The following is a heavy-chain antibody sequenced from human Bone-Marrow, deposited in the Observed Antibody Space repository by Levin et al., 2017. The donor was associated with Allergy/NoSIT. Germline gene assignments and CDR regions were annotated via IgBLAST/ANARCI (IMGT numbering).Heavy chain of an antibody. CDR2: IDGSGGST. CDR1: GFTFDTYA. D-gene: IGHD3-3*01. V-gene: IGHV3-23*01. Sequence: GESLKISCAASGFTFDTYALNWVRQAPGKGLEWVSIIDGSGGSTHYADSVKGRFTLSRDNSKNTVYLQMSSLRVEDTAVYYCAKSPGRYDCWSGYYPPATVVDYWGQGTLVTVS. CDR3: AKSPGRYDCWSGYYPPATVVDY. J-gene: IGHJ4*02.